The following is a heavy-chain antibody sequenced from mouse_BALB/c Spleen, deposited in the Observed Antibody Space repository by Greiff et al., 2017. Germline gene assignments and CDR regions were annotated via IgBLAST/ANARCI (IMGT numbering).Heavy chain of an antibody. Sequence: VQLQQSGAELVRSGASVKLSCTASGFNIKDYYMHWVKQRPEQGLEWIGWIDPENGDTEYAPKFQGKATMTADTSSNTAYLQLSSLTSEDTAVYYYNYGRPWVAYWGQGTLVTVSA. CDR3: NYGRPWVAY. V-gene: IGHV14-4*02. D-gene: IGHD2-1*01. J-gene: IGHJ3*01. CDR2: IDPENGDT. CDR1: GFNIKDYY.